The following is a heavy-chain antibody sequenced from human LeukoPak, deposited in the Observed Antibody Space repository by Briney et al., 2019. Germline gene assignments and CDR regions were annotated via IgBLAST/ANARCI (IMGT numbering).Heavy chain of an antibody. Sequence: PGRSLRLSCAASGFTFSSYGMHWVRQAPGKGLEWVAVISYDGSNKYYADSVKGRFTISRDNSKNTLYLQMNGLRAEDTAVYYCAKDQFSHWGQGTLVTVSS. V-gene: IGHV3-30*18. CDR1: GFTFSSYG. J-gene: IGHJ4*02. CDR2: ISYDGSNK. CDR3: AKDQFSH.